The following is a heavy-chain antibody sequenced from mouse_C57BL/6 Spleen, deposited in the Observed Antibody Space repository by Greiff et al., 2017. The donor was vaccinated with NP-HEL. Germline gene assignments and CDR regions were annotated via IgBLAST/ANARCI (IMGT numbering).Heavy chain of an antibody. CDR1: GYTFTSYW. J-gene: IGHJ4*01. V-gene: IGHV1-72*01. Sequence: QVQLQQPGAELVKPGASVKLSCKASGYTFTSYWMHWVKQRPGRGLEWIGRIDPNSGGTKYNEKFKSKATLTVDKPSSTAYMQLSSLTSEDSAVYYCARKSIAYDYDWYAMDYWGQGTSVTVSS. CDR2: IDPNSGGT. CDR3: ARKSIAYDYDWYAMDY. D-gene: IGHD2-4*01.